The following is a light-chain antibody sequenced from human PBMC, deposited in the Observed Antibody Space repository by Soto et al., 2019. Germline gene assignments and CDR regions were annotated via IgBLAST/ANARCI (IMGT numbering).Light chain of an antibody. CDR3: QQYHNSLPAT. J-gene: IGKJ5*01. CDR2: GAS. CDR1: QSVSSN. Sequence: IVMTQSPATLSVSPGERATLSCRASQSVSSNLAWYQQKPGQAPRLLIYGASTRATGIPARFSGSGSGTEFTLTISSLQSEFFAVYYCQQYHNSLPATFGQGLRLEIK. V-gene: IGKV3-15*01.